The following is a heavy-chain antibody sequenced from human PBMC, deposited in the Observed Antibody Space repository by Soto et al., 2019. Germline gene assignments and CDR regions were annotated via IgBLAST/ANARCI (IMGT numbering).Heavy chain of an antibody. V-gene: IGHV4-30-4*01. CDR2: IYYSGST. CDR1: GGSISSGDYY. J-gene: IGHJ5*02. D-gene: IGHD6-13*01. Sequence: SETLSLTCTVSGGSISSGDYYWSWIRQPPGKGLEWIGYIYYSGSTYYNPSLKSRVTIPVDTSKNQFSLKLSSVTAADTAVYYCARAVQLEWFAPWGQGTLVTVSS. CDR3: ARAVQLEWFAP.